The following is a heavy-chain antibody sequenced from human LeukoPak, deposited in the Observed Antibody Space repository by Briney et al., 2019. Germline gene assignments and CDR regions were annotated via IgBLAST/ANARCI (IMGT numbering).Heavy chain of an antibody. CDR2: ISSSSSYI. CDR1: GFTFSNYN. J-gene: IGHJ4*02. D-gene: IGHD2-15*01. V-gene: IGHV3-21*04. CDR3: AKQLGYCSDGSCYFPY. Sequence: GGSLRLSCAASGFTFSNYNMNWVRQAPGKGLEWVSSISSSSSYIYYADSAKGRFTISRDNSMNTLYLQMNSLRAEDTAVYYCAKQLGYCSDGSCYFPYWGQGTLVTVSS.